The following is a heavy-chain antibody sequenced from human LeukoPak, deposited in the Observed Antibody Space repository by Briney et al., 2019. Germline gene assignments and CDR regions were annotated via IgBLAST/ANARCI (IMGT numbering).Heavy chain of an antibody. V-gene: IGHV3-43*02. CDR3: AKDVAVWFGELFQK. CDR1: GFTFDDYA. CDR2: IRGDGGST. J-gene: IGHJ4*02. Sequence: GGSLRLSCAASGFTFDDYAMHWVRHAPGKGLEWVSLIRGDGGSTYYADSVKGRFTISRDNSKNSLYLQMNSLRTEDTAVYYCAKDVAVWFGELFQKWGQGTLVTVSS. D-gene: IGHD3-10*01.